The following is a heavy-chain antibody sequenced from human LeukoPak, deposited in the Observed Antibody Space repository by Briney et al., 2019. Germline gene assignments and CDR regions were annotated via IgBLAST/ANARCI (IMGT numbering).Heavy chain of an antibody. V-gene: IGHV1-18*01. CDR2: ISAYNGNT. D-gene: IGHD3-22*01. J-gene: IGHJ4*02. CDR3: ARGRRDGYYYDSSGYSGDY. CDR1: GYTFTSYG. Sequence: ASVKVSCKASGYTFTSYGISWVRQAPGQGLEWMGWISAYNGNTNYAQKLQGRVTMTTDTSTSTAYMELRSLRSDDTAVYYCARGRRDGYYYDSSGYSGDYWGQGTLVTVSS.